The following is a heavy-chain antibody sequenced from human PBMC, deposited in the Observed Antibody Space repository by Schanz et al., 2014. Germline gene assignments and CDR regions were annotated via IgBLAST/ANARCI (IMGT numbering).Heavy chain of an antibody. CDR1: GYSITSGYY. CDR3: ARSPLGYSASGIDPFDI. Sequence: QLQMQESGPGLVKPSETLSLTCTVFGYSITSGYYWAWIRQPPGKGLEWIGNIYHSGSTNNNPSPKSRVSMSVAASKKMFPLSLSSVAAADTAVYYCARSPLGYSASGIDPFDIWGQGTMVTVSS. CDR2: IYHSGST. V-gene: IGHV4-38-2*02. D-gene: IGHD4-4*01. J-gene: IGHJ3*02.